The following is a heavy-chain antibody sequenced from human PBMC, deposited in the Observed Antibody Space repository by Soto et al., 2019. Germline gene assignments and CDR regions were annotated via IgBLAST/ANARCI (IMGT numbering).Heavy chain of an antibody. J-gene: IGHJ5*02. Sequence: QVQLHESGPGLLKPSETLSLTCTVSGGSVSSGSYHWSWIRQPPGKGLEWIGYIYYGGSTNYNPSLKSRVTISLDTSKNQFSLKLSSVTAADTAVYYCARDFEPSPGFDPWGHGTLVTVSS. CDR1: GGSVSSGSYH. D-gene: IGHD3-9*01. V-gene: IGHV4-61*01. CDR2: IYYGGST. CDR3: ARDFEPSPGFDP.